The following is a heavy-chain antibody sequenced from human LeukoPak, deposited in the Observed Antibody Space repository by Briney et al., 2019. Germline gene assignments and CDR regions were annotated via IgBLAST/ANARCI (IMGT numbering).Heavy chain of an antibody. D-gene: IGHD5-24*01. CDR3: ARDLIEMATIRFGPWFGLYN. J-gene: IGHJ4*02. Sequence: ASVKVSCKASGGTFSSYAISWVRRAPGQGLEWMGGIIPIFGTANYAQKFQGRVTITADESTSTAYMELSSLRSEDTAVYYCARDLIEMATIRFGPWFGLYNWGQGTLVTVSS. V-gene: IGHV1-69*13. CDR1: GGTFSSYA. CDR2: IIPIFGTA.